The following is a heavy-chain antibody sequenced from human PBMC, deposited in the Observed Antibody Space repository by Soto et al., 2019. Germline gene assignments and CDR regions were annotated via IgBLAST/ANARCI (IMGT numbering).Heavy chain of an antibody. CDR3: ARAVYYDSSGYYPSDAFDI. CDR2: INPSGGST. J-gene: IGHJ3*02. V-gene: IGHV1-46*01. D-gene: IGHD3-22*01. Sequence: ASVKVSCKASGYTFTSYYMHWVRQAPGQGLEWMGIINPSGGSTSYAQKFQGRVTMTRDTSTSTVYMELSSLRSEDTAVYYCARAVYYDSSGYYPSDAFDIWGQGTMVTVSS. CDR1: GYTFTSYY.